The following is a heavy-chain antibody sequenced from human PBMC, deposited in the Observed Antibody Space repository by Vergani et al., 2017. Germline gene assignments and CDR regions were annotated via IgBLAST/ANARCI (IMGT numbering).Heavy chain of an antibody. Sequence: EVQLVQSGAEVKKPGESLKISCQISGYSFTNYWIGWVRQMPGKGLEWMGIIHPADSDTRYSPSFHAQVTISVDKSISTAYLQRSSLRASDSAMYYCARLYGRDSSGSKYFDYWGQGTLVTVSS. CDR1: GYSFTNYW. V-gene: IGHV5-51*01. CDR3: ARLYGRDSSGSKYFDY. J-gene: IGHJ4*02. D-gene: IGHD3-22*01. CDR2: IHPADSDT.